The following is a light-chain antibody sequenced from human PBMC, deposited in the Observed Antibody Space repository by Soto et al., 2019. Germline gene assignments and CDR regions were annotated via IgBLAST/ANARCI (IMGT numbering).Light chain of an antibody. CDR1: QSISSC. Sequence: DIPMTQSPSTLSASVGDRVTITCRASQSISSCLAWYQQKPGKAPKLLIYDASSLESEVPSRFRGSGSGTEFALTISSLQADDFASYYCQQHNSYSPWTFGQGTKVEIK. V-gene: IGKV1-5*01. CDR3: QQHNSYSPWT. CDR2: DAS. J-gene: IGKJ1*01.